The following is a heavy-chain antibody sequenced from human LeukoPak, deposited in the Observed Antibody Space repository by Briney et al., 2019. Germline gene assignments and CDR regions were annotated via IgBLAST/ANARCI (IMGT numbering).Heavy chain of an antibody. D-gene: IGHD3-10*01. CDR2: ISGSGGST. V-gene: IGHV3-23*01. J-gene: IGHJ4*02. CDR3: ASSRLGQGYYFDY. CDR1: GFTFSSYA. Sequence: GGSLRLSCAASGFTFSSYAMSWVRQAPGKGLEWVSAISGSGGSTYYADSVKGRFTISRDNSKNTLYLQMNSLRAEDTAVYYCASSRLGQGYYFDYWGQGTLVTVSS.